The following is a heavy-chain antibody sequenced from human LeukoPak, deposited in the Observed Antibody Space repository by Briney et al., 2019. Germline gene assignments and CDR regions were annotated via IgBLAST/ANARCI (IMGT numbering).Heavy chain of an antibody. CDR2: ISSSGDST. V-gene: IGHV3-23*01. J-gene: IGHJ4*02. CDR1: GFTFSSYA. CDR3: AKAKYCSAGTCYFDY. D-gene: IGHD2-15*01. Sequence: GGSLTRSCAASGFTFSSYAISWVRQAPGKGLEWVSTISSSGDSTYYADSVKGRFTISRDNSKNTLCLQMSSLRAEDTAVYYCAKAKYCSAGTCYFDYWGQGTLVTVSS.